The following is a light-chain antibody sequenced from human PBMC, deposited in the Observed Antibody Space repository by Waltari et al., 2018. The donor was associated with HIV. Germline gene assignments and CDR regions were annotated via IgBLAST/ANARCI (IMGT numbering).Light chain of an antibody. J-gene: IGLJ2*01. CDR2: EVS. CDR3: CSYAGSSTPVV. CDR1: SSDVGSYNL. V-gene: IGLV2-23*02. Sequence: QSALTQPASVSGSPGQSITISCTGTSSDVGSYNLVSWYQPHPGKAPNLMIYEVSKGPSGVSNRFSGSKSGNTASLTISGLQAEDEADYYCCSYAGSSTPVVFGGGTKLTVL.